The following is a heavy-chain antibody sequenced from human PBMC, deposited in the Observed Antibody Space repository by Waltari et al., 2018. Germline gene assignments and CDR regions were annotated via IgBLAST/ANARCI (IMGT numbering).Heavy chain of an antibody. CDR2: IYSGGNT. CDR1: GFTVRSNY. Sequence: EVQLVESGGDLVQPGGSLRLSCAASGFTVRSNYMSWVRQAPGKGLGWVSVIYSGGNTYYGDSLKGRFTNTIDNSKNTLYLQMNSLRTEDTAVYYCARITKVLCSGGSCYSGPEEGGMDVWGQGTTVTVSS. CDR3: ARITKVLCSGGSCYSGPEEGGMDV. J-gene: IGHJ6*02. D-gene: IGHD2-15*01. V-gene: IGHV3-53*04.